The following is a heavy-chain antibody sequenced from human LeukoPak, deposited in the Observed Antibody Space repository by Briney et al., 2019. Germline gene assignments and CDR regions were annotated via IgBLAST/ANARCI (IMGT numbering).Heavy chain of an antibody. J-gene: IGHJ5*02. D-gene: IGHD6-19*01. CDR1: GFTFSSYA. Sequence: GGSLRLSCAASGFTFSSYAMHWVRQAPGKGLEWVAVISYDGSNKYYADSVKGRFTISRDNSKNTLYLQMNSLRAEDTAVYYCAKDTPIFIAVPEGSWFDPWGQGTLVTVSS. V-gene: IGHV3-30*04. CDR2: ISYDGSNK. CDR3: AKDTPIFIAVPEGSWFDP.